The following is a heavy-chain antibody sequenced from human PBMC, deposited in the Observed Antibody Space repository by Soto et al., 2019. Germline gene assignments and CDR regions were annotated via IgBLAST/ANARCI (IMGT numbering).Heavy chain of an antibody. CDR3: ARGGQDFWSGPFVY. V-gene: IGHV4-4*07. CDR2: IDNSGST. D-gene: IGHD3-3*01. CDR1: GGSISNYF. Sequence: SETLSLTCTVSGGSISNYFCNWIRQPAGKGLEWIGRIDNSGSTNYNPSLKSRITMSADTSRNQFSLKLNSVTAADTAVYYCARGGQDFWSGPFVYWGPGALVTVPS. J-gene: IGHJ4*02.